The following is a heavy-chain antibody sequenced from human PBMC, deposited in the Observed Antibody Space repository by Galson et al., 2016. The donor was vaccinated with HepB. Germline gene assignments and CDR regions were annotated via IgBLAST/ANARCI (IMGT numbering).Heavy chain of an antibody. D-gene: IGHD1-26*01. CDR2: IFSSGST. J-gene: IGHJ3*01. CDR1: GGSISSFY. Sequence: SETLSLTCTVSGGSISSFYWSWIRQPAGKGLEWIGYIFSSGSTNYNPSLKSRVTISVDTSKSQFSLKLSSVTAADTAVYYCASGTYSHAFNLWGQGTLVTVSS. CDR3: ASGTYSHAFNL. V-gene: IGHV4-59*01.